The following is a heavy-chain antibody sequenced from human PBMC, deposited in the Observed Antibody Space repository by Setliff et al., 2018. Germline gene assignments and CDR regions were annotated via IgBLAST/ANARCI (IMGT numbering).Heavy chain of an antibody. V-gene: IGHV3-7*01. J-gene: IGHJ5*02. CDR2: IKQDGTET. Sequence: VGSLSLSCVASGFTFSNYWMSWVRQAPGKGLEGVANIKQDGTETNYVDSVKGRFTISRDNAKNSVYLQINSLRVEDTAIYYCARYSTSWGYFDPWGQGTQVTVSS. D-gene: IGHD4-4*01. CDR3: ARYSTSWGYFDP. CDR1: GFTFSNYW.